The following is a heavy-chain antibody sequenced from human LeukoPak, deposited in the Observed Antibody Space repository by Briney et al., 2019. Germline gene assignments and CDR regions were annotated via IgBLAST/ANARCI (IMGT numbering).Heavy chain of an antibody. J-gene: IGHJ4*02. CDR3: ASSYSRAYCGGDCYEGY. CDR2: ISAYNGNT. CDR1: GYTFTSYG. V-gene: IGHV1-18*01. Sequence: ASVKVSCKASGYTFTSYGISWVRQAPGQGLEWMGWISAYNGNTNYAQRLQGRVTMTTDTSTSTAYMELRSLRSDDTAVYYCASSYSRAYCGGDCYEGYWGQGTLVTVSS. D-gene: IGHD2-21*02.